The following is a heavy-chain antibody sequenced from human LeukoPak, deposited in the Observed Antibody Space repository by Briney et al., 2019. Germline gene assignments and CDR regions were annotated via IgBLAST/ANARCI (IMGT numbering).Heavy chain of an antibody. CDR3: AARSTTVSGFDP. D-gene: IGHD1/OR15-1a*01. Sequence: SVKVSCKASGFTFTSSTMQWVRQARGQRLGWIGWIVVGSGNTNYAQKFQERVTITRDMSTSTAYMELSSLRSEDTAVYYCAARSTTVSGFDPWGQGTLVTVSS. J-gene: IGHJ5*02. CDR2: IVVGSGNT. CDR1: GFTFTSST. V-gene: IGHV1-58*02.